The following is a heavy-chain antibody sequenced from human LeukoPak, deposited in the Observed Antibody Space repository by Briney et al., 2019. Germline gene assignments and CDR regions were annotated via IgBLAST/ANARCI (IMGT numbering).Heavy chain of an antibody. V-gene: IGHV3-30*02. D-gene: IGHD3-10*01. Sequence: HTGGSLRLSCAASGFTFSNYGMHWVRQAPGKGPEWVAFIRYDVSTKDYADSVKGRFTISRDNSKNTLYLQMNSLRAEDTAVYYCAKSRGGLRESDYWGQGTLVTVSS. CDR2: IRYDVSTK. J-gene: IGHJ4*02. CDR1: GFTFSNYG. CDR3: AKSRGGLRESDY.